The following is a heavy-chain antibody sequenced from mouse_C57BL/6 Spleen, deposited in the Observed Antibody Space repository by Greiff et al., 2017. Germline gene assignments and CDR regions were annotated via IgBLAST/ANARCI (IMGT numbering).Heavy chain of an antibody. V-gene: IGHV5-9-1*02. CDR3: TRDRGAYYSNYDAMDY. Sequence: EVQGVESGEGLVKPGGSLKLSCAASGFTFSSYAMSWVRQTPEKRLEWVAYISSGGDYIYYADTVKGRFTISRDNARNTLYPQMSSLKSEDTAMYYCTRDRGAYYSNYDAMDYWGQGTSVTVSS. J-gene: IGHJ4*01. CDR2: ISSGGDYI. CDR1: GFTFSSYA. D-gene: IGHD2-5*01.